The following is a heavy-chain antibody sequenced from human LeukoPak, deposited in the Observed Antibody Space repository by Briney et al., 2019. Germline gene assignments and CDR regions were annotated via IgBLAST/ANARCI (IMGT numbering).Heavy chain of an antibody. J-gene: IGHJ4*02. CDR2: ISGSGGST. D-gene: IGHD3-22*01. Sequence: GGSLRLSCAASGFTFSSYAMRWVRQAPGKGLEWVSGISGSGGSTYYADSVKGRFTISRDNSKNSLYLQMNSLRAEDTAVYYCAKEDRSGYFDYWGQGTLVTVCS. CDR1: GFTFSSYA. V-gene: IGHV3-23*01. CDR3: AKEDRSGYFDY.